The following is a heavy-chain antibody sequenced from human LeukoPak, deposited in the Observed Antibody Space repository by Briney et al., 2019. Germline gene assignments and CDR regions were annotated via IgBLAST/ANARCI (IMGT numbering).Heavy chain of an antibody. CDR1: GGSISSSSFY. J-gene: IGHJ5*02. V-gene: IGHV4-39*02. CDR2: IYHSGSP. Sequence: SETLSLTCTVSGGSISSSSFYWGSIRQPPGKGLEWIGTIYHSGSPYSNPSLNSRVTISRDTSKNQSSLKLRSVTASYTAGYYCAKDYGDYSVAWGQGTLVTVSS. D-gene: IGHD4-17*01. CDR3: AKDYGDYSVA.